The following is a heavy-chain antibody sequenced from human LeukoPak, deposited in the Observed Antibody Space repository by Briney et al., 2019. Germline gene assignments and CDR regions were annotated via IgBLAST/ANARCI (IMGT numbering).Heavy chain of an antibody. CDR1: GYTFTSYD. Sequence: VASVKVSCKASGYTFTSYDINWVRHATGQGLEWMGWMSPNSGDTGYAQKFQGRVTMTRDTSISTPYMELTSLRSEDTAIYYCARGPPNWGFDFWGQGALVTVSS. D-gene: IGHD7-27*01. V-gene: IGHV1-8*01. J-gene: IGHJ4*02. CDR2: MSPNSGDT. CDR3: ARGPPNWGFDF.